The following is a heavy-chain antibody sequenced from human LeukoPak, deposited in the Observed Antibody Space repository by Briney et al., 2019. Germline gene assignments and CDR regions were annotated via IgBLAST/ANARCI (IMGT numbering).Heavy chain of an antibody. V-gene: IGHV1-69*02. CDR2: IIPILGIA. Sequence: AASVKVSCXASGGTFSSYTISWVRQAPGQGLEWMGRIIPILGIANYAQKFQGRVTITADKSTSTAYMELSSLRSEDTAVYYCATDYYDSSGYYYGGTDWGQGTLVTVSS. D-gene: IGHD3-22*01. CDR3: ATDYYDSSGYYYGGTD. J-gene: IGHJ4*02. CDR1: GGTFSSYT.